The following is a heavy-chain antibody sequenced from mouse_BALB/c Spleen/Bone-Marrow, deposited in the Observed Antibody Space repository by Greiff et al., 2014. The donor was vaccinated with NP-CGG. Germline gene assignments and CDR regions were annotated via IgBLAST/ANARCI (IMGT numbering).Heavy chain of an antibody. J-gene: IGHJ4*01. CDR2: IAPGSGST. D-gene: IGHD1-1*01. CDR1: GYTFTSYW. V-gene: IGHV1S41*01. CDR3: ARSYYGRAMDY. Sequence: DLVKPGASVKLSCKASGYTFTSYWINWIKQRPGQGLEWIGRIAPGSGSTYYDEMFKGKATLTVDTSSSTAYIQLSSLSSEDSAVYFRARSYYGRAMDYWGQGTSVTVSS.